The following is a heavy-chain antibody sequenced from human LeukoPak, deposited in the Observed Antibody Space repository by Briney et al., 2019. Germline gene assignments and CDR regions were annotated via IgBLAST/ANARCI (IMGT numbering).Heavy chain of an antibody. D-gene: IGHD4-17*01. CDR2: ISWNSGNM. CDR3: AKGGASVTRYVDY. CDR1: GFTFDDYA. J-gene: IGHJ4*02. V-gene: IGHV3-9*01. Sequence: GGSLRLSCAASGFTFDDYAMHWVRQAPGKGLEWVSGISWNSGNMGYADSVKGRFTISRDNSQNTLYLQMNSLRPEDTAVYYCAKGGASVTRYVDYWGQGTLVTVSS.